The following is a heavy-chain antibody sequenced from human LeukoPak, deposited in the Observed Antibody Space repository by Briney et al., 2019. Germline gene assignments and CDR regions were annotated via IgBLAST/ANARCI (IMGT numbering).Heavy chain of an antibody. Sequence: PGGSLRLSCAASGFTFSDYYMSWIRQAPGKGLEWVSYISSSGSTIYYADPVKGRFTISRDNAKNSLYLQMNSLRAEDTAVYYCARGEYSSGWYWEWSSLRAYFDYWGQGTLVTVSS. CDR2: ISSSGSTI. CDR3: ARGEYSSGWYWEWSSLRAYFDY. D-gene: IGHD6-19*01. CDR1: GFTFSDYY. J-gene: IGHJ4*02. V-gene: IGHV3-11*01.